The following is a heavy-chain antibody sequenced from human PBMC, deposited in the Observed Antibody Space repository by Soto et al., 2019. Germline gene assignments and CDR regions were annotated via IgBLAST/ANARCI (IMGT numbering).Heavy chain of an antibody. J-gene: IGHJ4*02. V-gene: IGHV1-8*01. CDR1: GYTFTNYN. CDR3: ARAEPYSTSSPFDY. CDR2: MNPNSGNT. D-gene: IGHD6-6*01. Sequence: QVQLVQSGAEVKKPGASVKVSCKTSGYTFTNYNINWVRQATGQGLELMGWMNPNSGNTGYAQKFQGRVTMTRNTSITTAYMELSSLRAGDTAVYYCARAEPYSTSSPFDYWGQGTLFTVAS.